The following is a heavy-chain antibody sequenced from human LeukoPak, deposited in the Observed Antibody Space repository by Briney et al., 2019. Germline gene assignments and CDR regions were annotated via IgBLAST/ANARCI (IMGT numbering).Heavy chain of an antibody. CDR2: IYTSGST. V-gene: IGHV4-39*07. CDR3: ARSDCSSTSCYPDY. D-gene: IGHD2-2*01. Sequence: SETLSLTCTVSGGSISSSSYYWGWIRQPPGKGLEWIGRIYTSGSTNYNPSLKSRVTMSVDTSKNQFSLKLSSVTAADTAVYYCARSDCSSTSCYPDYWGQGTLVTVSS. J-gene: IGHJ4*02. CDR1: GGSISSSSYY.